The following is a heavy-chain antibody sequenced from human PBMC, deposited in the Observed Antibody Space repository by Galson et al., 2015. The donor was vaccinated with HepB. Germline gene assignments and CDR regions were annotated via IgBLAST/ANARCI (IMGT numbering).Heavy chain of an antibody. CDR2: ISYDGSNK. J-gene: IGHJ3*02. V-gene: IGHV3-30-3*01. CDR3: ARDRGDIVVVPAGEDAFDI. CDR1: GFTFSSYA. D-gene: IGHD2-2*01. Sequence: SLRLSCAASGFTFSSYAMHWVRQAPGKGLEWVAVISYDGSNKYYADSVKGRFTISRDNSKSTLYLQMNSLRAEDTAVYYCARDRGDIVVVPAGEDAFDIWGQGTMVTVSS.